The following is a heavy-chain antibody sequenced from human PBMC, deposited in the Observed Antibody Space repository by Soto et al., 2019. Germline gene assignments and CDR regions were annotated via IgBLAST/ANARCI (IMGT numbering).Heavy chain of an antibody. CDR2: ISYDGSNK. CDR1: GFTFSSYG. J-gene: IGHJ3*02. CDR3: AKDWPTRGAFDI. D-gene: IGHD3-10*01. V-gene: IGHV3-30*18. Sequence: GGSLRLSCAASGFTFSSYGMHWVRQAPGKGLEWVAVISYDGSNKYYADSVKGRFTISRDNSKNTLYLQMNSLRAEDTAVYYCAKDWPTRGAFDIWGQGTMVTVSS.